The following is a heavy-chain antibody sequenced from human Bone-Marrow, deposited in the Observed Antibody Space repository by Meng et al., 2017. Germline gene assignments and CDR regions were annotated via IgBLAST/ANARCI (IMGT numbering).Heavy chain of an antibody. V-gene: IGHV5-51*01. Sequence: GESLKISCKGSGYSFTSYWIAWVRQMPGKGLEWMGIIYPGDSDTRYSPSFQGQVTISADKSISTAYLQWNSLKASDTAMYYCARRGSGSYYNGDWFDPRGQGTLVTVSS. D-gene: IGHD3-10*01. CDR3: ARRGSGSYYNGDWFDP. CDR2: IYPGDSDT. CDR1: GYSFTSYW. J-gene: IGHJ5*02.